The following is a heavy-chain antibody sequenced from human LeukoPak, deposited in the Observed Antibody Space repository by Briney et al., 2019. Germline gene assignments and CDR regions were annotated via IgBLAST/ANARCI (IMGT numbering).Heavy chain of an antibody. CDR1: GFTFDDYA. CDR3: AKDISELVFDYYGMDV. Sequence: GGSLRLSCAASGFTFDDYAMHWVRQAPGKGLEWVSLISGDGGSTDYADSVKGRFTISRDNSKNSLYLQMNSLRTEDTALYYCAKDISELVFDYYGMDVWGQGTTVTVSS. V-gene: IGHV3-43*02. D-gene: IGHD3-10*01. CDR2: ISGDGGST. J-gene: IGHJ6*02.